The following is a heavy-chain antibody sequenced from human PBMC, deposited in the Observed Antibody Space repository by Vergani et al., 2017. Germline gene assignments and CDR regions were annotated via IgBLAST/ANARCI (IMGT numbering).Heavy chain of an antibody. J-gene: IGHJ6*02. Sequence: QLQLQESGPGLVKPSETLSLTCTVSGGSISSSSYYWGWIRQPPGKGLEWIGYIYYSGSTNYNPSLKRRVTISVDTSKNQFSLKLSSVTAADTAVYYCXRGPGIAAAEVYYDGMDVWGQGTTVTVSS. CDR1: GGSISSSSYY. CDR3: XRGPGIAAAEVYYDGMDV. CDR2: IYYSGST. V-gene: IGHV4-61*05. D-gene: IGHD6-13*01.